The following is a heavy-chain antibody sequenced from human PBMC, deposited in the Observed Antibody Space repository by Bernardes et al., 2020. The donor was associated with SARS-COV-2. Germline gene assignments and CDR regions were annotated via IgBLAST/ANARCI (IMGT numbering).Heavy chain of an antibody. CDR1: GFSFSTYL. CDR3: ARGGTNIAARVLDY. Sequence: GGSLRLSCEASGFSFSTYLMTWVRQAPGKGLEWVANIKQDGNVVIKYSTEYAASVKGRFLFSRGESENSLYLQMNSLKTEDTAVYYCARGGTNIAARVLDYWGQGTLVTVSS. J-gene: IGHJ4*02. CDR2: IKQDGNVVIKYST. D-gene: IGHD6-6*01. V-gene: IGHV3-72*01.